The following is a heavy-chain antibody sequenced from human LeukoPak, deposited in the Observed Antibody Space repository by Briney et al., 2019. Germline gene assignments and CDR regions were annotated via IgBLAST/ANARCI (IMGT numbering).Heavy chain of an antibody. J-gene: IGHJ4*02. V-gene: IGHV3-30*14. CDR3: ARERYYYDSSGRRWDYFDY. CDR2: ISFDGTDK. Sequence: GGSLRLSCAASGFTFSNHAMNWVRQAPGKGLEWVTTISFDGTDKYYADAVTGRFTISRDNSKNTLYLQTNSLRAEDTAVYYCARERYYYDSSGRRWDYFDYWGQGTLVTVSS. CDR1: GFTFSNHA. D-gene: IGHD3-22*01.